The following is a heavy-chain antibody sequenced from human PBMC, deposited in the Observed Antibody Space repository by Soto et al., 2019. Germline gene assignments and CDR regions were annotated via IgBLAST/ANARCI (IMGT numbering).Heavy chain of an antibody. CDR3: ARDGSTSWYSYDYHGMDV. Sequence: EVQLVESGGGLVQPGGSLRLSCGASGFTFRTYWLRWVRQVPGKGLEWVANINQDGSEKNYVDSVKGRFTISRDNAKNSLYLQMSSLIAEDTALYYCARDGSTSWYSYDYHGMDVWGQGTTVTVSS. D-gene: IGHD5-18*01. V-gene: IGHV3-7*05. CDR1: GFTFRTYW. CDR2: INQDGSEK. J-gene: IGHJ6*02.